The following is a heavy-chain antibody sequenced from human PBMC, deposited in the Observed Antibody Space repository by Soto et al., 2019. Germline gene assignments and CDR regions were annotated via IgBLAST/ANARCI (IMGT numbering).Heavy chain of an antibody. J-gene: IGHJ4*02. D-gene: IGHD1-26*01. Sequence: QAQLEESGGGVVQPGTSLRLSCSASSFSFSSSGMHWVRQPPGKGLEWVAAIWADGGNKYYADSVRGRFTISRDNSKNTLFLQMNSLRAEDTALYYCARSSGSYFAAFYDTWGQGTLVSVSS. CDR1: SFSFSSSG. CDR2: IWADGGNK. V-gene: IGHV3-33*01. CDR3: ARSSGSYFAAFYDT.